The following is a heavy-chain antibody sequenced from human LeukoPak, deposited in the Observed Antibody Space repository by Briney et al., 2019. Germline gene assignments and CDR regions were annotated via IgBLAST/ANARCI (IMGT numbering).Heavy chain of an antibody. J-gene: IGHJ4*02. CDR1: GYTFIRYG. V-gene: IGHV1-18*01. CDR3: ARDREGLNYFDD. CDR2: ISAYNGNT. D-gene: IGHD3/OR15-3a*01. Sequence: ASVKVSCKAAGYTFIRYGISWVRQAPGQGLEWMGWISAYNGNTKNVQKFQGRVTMTTDTSTSIAYMELRSLRSDDTAVYYCARDREGLNYFDDWGQGTLVTVSS.